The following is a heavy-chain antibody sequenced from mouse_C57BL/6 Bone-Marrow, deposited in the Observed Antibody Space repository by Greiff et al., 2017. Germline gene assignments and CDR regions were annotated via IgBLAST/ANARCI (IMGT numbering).Heavy chain of an antibody. V-gene: IGHV1-18*01. D-gene: IGHD1-1*01. Sequence: VQLKESGPELVKPGASVTIPCKASGYTFTDYNMDWVKQSHGKSLEWIGDINPNNGGTIYNQKFKGKATLTVDKSSSTAYMELLSLTCENTAVYYCARSGYGSSNVYFDVWGTGTTVTVSS. CDR2: INPNNGGT. J-gene: IGHJ1*03. CDR1: GYTFTDYN. CDR3: ARSGYGSSNVYFDV.